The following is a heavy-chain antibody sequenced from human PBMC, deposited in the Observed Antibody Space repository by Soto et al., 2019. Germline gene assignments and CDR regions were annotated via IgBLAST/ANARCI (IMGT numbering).Heavy chain of an antibody. V-gene: IGHV3-72*01. Sequence: GGSLRLSCVASGFIFSDHYMEWVRQAPGKGLEWVGRTRKESNTYITEHAASVKGRFTISRDDSKSIAYLQMNSLKTEDTAVYYCTRGGVVVAATSLLIWGQGTMVTVSS. D-gene: IGHD2-15*01. J-gene: IGHJ3*02. CDR2: TRKESNTYIT. CDR3: TRGGVVVAATSLLI. CDR1: GFIFSDHY.